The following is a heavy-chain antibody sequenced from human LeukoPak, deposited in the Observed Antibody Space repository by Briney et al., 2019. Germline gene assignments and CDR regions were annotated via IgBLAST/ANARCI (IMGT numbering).Heavy chain of an antibody. D-gene: IGHD3-3*01. CDR3: ATFGVIVRNDYLDY. Sequence: GGSLRLSCVASGFSISNYSMDWLRQAPGKGLEWVSSISERGTYIYYADSVKGRFTTARDNAENSLFLQMSSLRAEDTAVYYCATFGVIVRNDYLDYWGRGALVAVSS. CDR2: ISERGTYI. CDR1: GFSISNYS. V-gene: IGHV3-21*03. J-gene: IGHJ4*02.